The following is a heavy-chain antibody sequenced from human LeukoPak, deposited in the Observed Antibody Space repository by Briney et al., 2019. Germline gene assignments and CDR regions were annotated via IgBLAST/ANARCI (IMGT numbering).Heavy chain of an antibody. D-gene: IGHD3-10*01. CDR1: GYSISSGYY. Sequence: SETLSLTRAVSGYSISSGYYWVWTRPPPGKGLEWIGSIYHSGSTYYNQSLKSRVTKSVDTSKNQFSLKLSSVTAADTAVYYCARSYGSGNYYDAFDLGGQGKVVTVSS. J-gene: IGHJ3*01. CDR3: ARSYGSGNYYDAFDL. V-gene: IGHV4-38-2*01. CDR2: IYHSGST.